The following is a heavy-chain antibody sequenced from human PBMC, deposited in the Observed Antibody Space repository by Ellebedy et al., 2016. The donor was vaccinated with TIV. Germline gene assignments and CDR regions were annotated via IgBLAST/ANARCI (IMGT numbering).Heavy chain of an antibody. V-gene: IGHV4-59*08. CDR3: ARTPRDCSGGSCYRRGGFDP. CDR2: IYYSGST. J-gene: IGHJ5*02. D-gene: IGHD2-15*01. Sequence: MPSETLSLTCTVSGGSISSYYWSWIRQPPGKGLEWIGYIYYSGSTNYNPSLKSRVTISVDTSKNQFSLKLSSVTAADTAVYYCARTPRDCSGGSCYRRGGFDPWGQGTLVTVSS. CDR1: GGSISSYY.